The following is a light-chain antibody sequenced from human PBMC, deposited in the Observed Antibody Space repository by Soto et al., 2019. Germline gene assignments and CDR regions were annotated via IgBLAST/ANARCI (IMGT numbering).Light chain of an antibody. Sequence: VLTQSPGTLSLSPGDSATLSCRASQSVSSSSLAWYQQKTGQAPRLLIYGESNRATGIPARLSGSGSGTDFNLTISKLEPEDFAVYYCQQYVNSPRTCGQGTKVDIK. CDR1: QSVSSSS. CDR2: GES. J-gene: IGKJ1*01. V-gene: IGKV3-20*01. CDR3: QQYVNSPRT.